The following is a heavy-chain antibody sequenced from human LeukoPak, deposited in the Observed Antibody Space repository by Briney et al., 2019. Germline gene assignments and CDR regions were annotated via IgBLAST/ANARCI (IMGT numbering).Heavy chain of an antibody. Sequence: GGSLRLSCAASGFTFKFYSMNWVRQAPGRGLEWVSYISTNTTTIYYADSVKGRFTISRDNAKNSLYLQMNSLRVEDTAVYYCVRVGTSFDIWGQGTMVTVSS. CDR3: VRVGTSFDI. CDR1: GFTFKFYS. V-gene: IGHV3-48*01. D-gene: IGHD7-27*01. CDR2: ISTNTTTI. J-gene: IGHJ3*02.